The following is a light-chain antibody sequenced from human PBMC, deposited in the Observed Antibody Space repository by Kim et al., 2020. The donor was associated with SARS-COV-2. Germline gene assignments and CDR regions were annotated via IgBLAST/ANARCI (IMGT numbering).Light chain of an antibody. CDR3: QKYTSAPRT. Sequence: AYLGSSVTIRGRASQGISNYLACYQQKPGKVPKLLIYAASTLQSGFPYRFSGSGSGTDFTLTISSLQPEDVATYYCQKYTSAPRTFGQGTKV. CDR1: QGISNY. J-gene: IGKJ1*01. V-gene: IGKV1-27*01. CDR2: AAS.